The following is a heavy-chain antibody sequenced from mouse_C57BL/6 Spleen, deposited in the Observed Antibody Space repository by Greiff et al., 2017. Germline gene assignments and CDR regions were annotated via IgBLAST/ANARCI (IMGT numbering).Heavy chain of an antibody. Sequence: VQLQQSGPELVKPGAPVKMSCKASGYTFTDYNMHWVKQSHGKSLEWIGYINPNNGGTSYNQKFKGKATLTVNKSSSTAYMELRSLTSEDSAVYYCARGGTYDYGWYFDVWGTGTTVTVSS. V-gene: IGHV1-22*01. CDR3: ARGGTYDYGWYFDV. D-gene: IGHD2-4*01. CDR2: INPNNGGT. J-gene: IGHJ1*03. CDR1: GYTFTDYN.